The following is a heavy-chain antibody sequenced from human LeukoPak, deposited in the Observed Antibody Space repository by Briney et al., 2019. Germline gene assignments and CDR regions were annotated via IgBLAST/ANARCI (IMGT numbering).Heavy chain of an antibody. J-gene: IGHJ4*02. V-gene: IGHV4-34*01. CDR1: GGSFSGYY. D-gene: IGHD3-3*01. Sequence: SETLSLTCAVYGGSFSGYYWSWIRQPPEKGLEWIGEINHSGSTNYNPSLKSRVTISVDTSKNQFSLKLSSVTAADTAVYYCARGSERHDFWSGYYQNYFDYWGQGTLVTVSS. CDR2: INHSGST. CDR3: ARGSERHDFWSGYYQNYFDY.